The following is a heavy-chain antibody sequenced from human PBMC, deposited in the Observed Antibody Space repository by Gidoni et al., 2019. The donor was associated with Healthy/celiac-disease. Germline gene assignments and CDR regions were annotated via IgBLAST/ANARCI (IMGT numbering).Heavy chain of an antibody. CDR2: IYYSGST. CDR3: ASLYYDILTGYEGLDAFDI. D-gene: IGHD3-9*01. J-gene: IGHJ3*02. V-gene: IGHV4-31*03. CDR1: SGSISSGGYY. Sequence: QLQESGPGLVKPSQTLSLTCTVSSGSISSGGYYWSWIRQHPGKGLEWIGYIYYSGSTYYNPSLKSRVTISVDTSKNQFSLKLSSVTAADTAVYYCASLYYDILTGYEGLDAFDIWGQGTMVTVSS.